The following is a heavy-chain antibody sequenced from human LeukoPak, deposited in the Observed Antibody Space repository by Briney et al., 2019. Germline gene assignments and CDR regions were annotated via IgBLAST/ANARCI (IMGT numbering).Heavy chain of an antibody. CDR2: IYYSEST. J-gene: IGHJ5*02. D-gene: IGHD2-2*01. Sequence: SETLSLTCTVSGGSISSYYWSWIRQPPGKGLEWIGYIYYSESTNYNPSLKSRVTISVDTSKNQFSLKLSSVTAADTAVYYCAGTDIVVVPAANNWFDPWGQGTLVTVSS. CDR3: AGTDIVVVPAANNWFDP. V-gene: IGHV4-59*01. CDR1: GGSISSYY.